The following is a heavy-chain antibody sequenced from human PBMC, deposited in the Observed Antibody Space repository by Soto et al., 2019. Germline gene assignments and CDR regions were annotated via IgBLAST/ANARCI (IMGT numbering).Heavy chain of an antibody. Sequence: HGESLKISCKGSGYSFTSYWIGWVRQMPGKGLEWMGIIYPGDSDTRYSPSFQGQVTISADKSISTAYLQWSSLKASDTAMYYCARHPHGDFGADNWFDPWGQGTLVTVSS. D-gene: IGHD4-17*01. CDR1: GYSFTSYW. CDR2: IYPGDSDT. V-gene: IGHV5-51*01. J-gene: IGHJ5*02. CDR3: ARHPHGDFGADNWFDP.